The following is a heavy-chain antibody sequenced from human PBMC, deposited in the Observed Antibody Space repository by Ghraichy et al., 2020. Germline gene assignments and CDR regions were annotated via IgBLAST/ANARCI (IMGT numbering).Heavy chain of an antibody. V-gene: IGHV3-15*06. CDR2: IKSRRDGGTS. J-gene: IGHJ4*02. Sequence: GGSLRLSCTVSGFTFDIAWMSWVRQAPGKGLEWVGHIKSRRDGGTSTYAAAVKDRFTISRDDSKFTLFLEMNSLKTEDTGLYYCTPDRYCSSTTCPLTIDFWGQGPLVTVSS. CDR3: TPDRYCSSTTCPLTIDF. D-gene: IGHD2-2*01. CDR1: GFTFDIAW.